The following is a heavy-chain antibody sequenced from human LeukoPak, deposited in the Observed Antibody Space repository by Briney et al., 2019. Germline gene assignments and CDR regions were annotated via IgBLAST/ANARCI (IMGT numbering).Heavy chain of an antibody. Sequence: GGSLRLSCVASGFSFSNYAMTWVRQAPGKGLEWVSGISGSGGSTYYADSVRGRFTISRDNFKNTLDVQMSSLGVEDTAIYYCARTGVGGGYRFDYWGQGTLVTVSS. CDR1: GFSFSNYA. D-gene: IGHD1-26*01. CDR2: ISGSGGST. CDR3: ARTGVGGGYRFDY. V-gene: IGHV3-23*01. J-gene: IGHJ4*02.